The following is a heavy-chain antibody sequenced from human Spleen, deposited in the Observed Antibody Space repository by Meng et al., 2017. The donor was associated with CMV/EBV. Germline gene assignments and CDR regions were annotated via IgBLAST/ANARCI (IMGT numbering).Heavy chain of an antibody. CDR3: ANAALLGSYSVDV. CDR1: GYTFTGYY. J-gene: IGHJ6*02. Sequence: ASVKVSCKASGYTFTGYYMHWVRQAPGQGLEWMGWINPNSGGTNYAQKFQGRVTMTTDRSITTAYMELSRLTSDDTAVYFCANAALLGSYSVDVWGQGTAVTVSS. D-gene: IGHD3-16*01. V-gene: IGHV1-2*02. CDR2: INPNSGGT.